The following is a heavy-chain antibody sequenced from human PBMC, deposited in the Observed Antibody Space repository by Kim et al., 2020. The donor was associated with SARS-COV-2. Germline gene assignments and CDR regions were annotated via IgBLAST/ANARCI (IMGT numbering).Heavy chain of an antibody. J-gene: IGHJ4*02. Sequence: ASVKVSCKASGYTLTCYYMHWVRQAPGQGLEWMGRINPKSGGTNYAEKFQGRVTMTRDTSISTVYMELSRLGSDDTAVYYCARDSSQLELGDYWGQGTLVTVSS. CDR2: INPKSGGT. CDR3: ARDSSQLELGDY. V-gene: IGHV1-2*06. CDR1: GYTLTCYY. D-gene: IGHD1-1*01.